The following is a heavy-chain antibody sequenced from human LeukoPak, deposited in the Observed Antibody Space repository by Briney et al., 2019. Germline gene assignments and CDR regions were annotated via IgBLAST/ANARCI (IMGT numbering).Heavy chain of an antibody. CDR2: IRYDGSNK. J-gene: IGHJ6*03. CDR3: AREGQGTVTFYYYMDV. Sequence: GGSLRLSCAASGFTFSSYWMHWVRQAPGKGLEWVAFIRYDGSNKYYADSVKGRFTISRDNSKNTLYLQMNSLRAEDTAVYYCAREGQGTVTFYYYMDVWGKGTTVTVSS. CDR1: GFTFSSYW. V-gene: IGHV3-30*02. D-gene: IGHD4-17*01.